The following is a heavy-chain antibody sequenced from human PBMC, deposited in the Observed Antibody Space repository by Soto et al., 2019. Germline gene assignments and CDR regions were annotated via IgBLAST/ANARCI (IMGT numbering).Heavy chain of an antibody. J-gene: IGHJ6*02. CDR2: ISYDGSDK. D-gene: IGHD4-17*01. CDR1: GISFSSYF. V-gene: IGHV3-30*18. Sequence: PXGSLIISWASSGISFSSYFMHLVLQAPGKGLEWVAVISYDGSDKYYADSVKGRFTISRDNSKNTLYLQMNSLRAEDTAVYYCAKDRSVTLGYYYGMDVWGQGTTVTVSS. CDR3: AKDRSVTLGYYYGMDV.